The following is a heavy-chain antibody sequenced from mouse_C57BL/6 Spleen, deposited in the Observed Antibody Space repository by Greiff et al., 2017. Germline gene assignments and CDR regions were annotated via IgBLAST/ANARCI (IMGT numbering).Heavy chain of an antibody. CDR3: ARGHDGYLWYFDV. D-gene: IGHD2-3*01. CDR1: GYTFTDYY. Sequence: QVHVKQSGAELVRPGASVKLSCKASGYTFTDYYINWVKQRPGQGLEWIARIYPGSGNTYYNEKFKGKATLTAEKSSSTAYMQLSSLTSEDSAVYFCARGHDGYLWYFDVWGTGTTVTVSS. V-gene: IGHV1-76*01. CDR2: IYPGSGNT. J-gene: IGHJ1*03.